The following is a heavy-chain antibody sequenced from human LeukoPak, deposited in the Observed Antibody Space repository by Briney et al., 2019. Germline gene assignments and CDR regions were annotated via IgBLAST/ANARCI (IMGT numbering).Heavy chain of an antibody. J-gene: IGHJ6*02. CDR2: INHSGST. V-gene: IGHV4-34*01. CDR1: GGSFSGYY. Sequence: SETLSLTCAVYGGSFSGYYWSWIRQPPGKRLEWIGEINHSGSTNYNPSLKSRVTISVDTSKNQFSLKLSSVTAADTAVYYCARGEFATIFGVVIENYYYGMDVWGQGTTVTVSS. CDR3: ARGEFATIFGVVIENYYYGMDV. D-gene: IGHD3-3*01.